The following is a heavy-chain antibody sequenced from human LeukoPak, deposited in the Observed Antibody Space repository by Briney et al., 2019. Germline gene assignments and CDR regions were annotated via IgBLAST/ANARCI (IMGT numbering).Heavy chain of an antibody. D-gene: IGHD5-12*01. CDR1: GGSFSGYY. CDR2: INHSGST. V-gene: IGHV4-34*01. J-gene: IGHJ5*02. Sequence: PSETLSLTCAVYGGSFSGYYWSWIRQPPGKGLEWIGEINHSGSTNYNPSLKSRVTISVDTSKNQFSLKLSSVTAADTAVYYCARRLGGYLTWFDPWGQGTLVTVSS. CDR3: ARRLGGYLTWFDP.